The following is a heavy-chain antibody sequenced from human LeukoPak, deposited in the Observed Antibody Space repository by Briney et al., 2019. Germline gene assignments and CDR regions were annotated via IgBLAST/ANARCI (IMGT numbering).Heavy chain of an antibody. Sequence: ASVKVSCKASGYTFTVYYMHWVRQAPGQGLEWMGWINPNSGGTNYAQKFQGRVTMTRDTSISTAYMELSRLRSDDTAVYYCARAKADIVVVPAARMDVWGQGTTVTVSS. CDR3: ARAKADIVVVPAARMDV. V-gene: IGHV1-2*02. J-gene: IGHJ6*02. CDR1: GYTFTVYY. CDR2: INPNSGGT. D-gene: IGHD2-2*01.